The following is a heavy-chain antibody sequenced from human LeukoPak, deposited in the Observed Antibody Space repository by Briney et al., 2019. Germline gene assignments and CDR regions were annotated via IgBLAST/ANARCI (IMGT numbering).Heavy chain of an antibody. Sequence: PSQTLPLTCTVSGGSISSGSYYWSWIRQPAGKGLEWIGRIYTSGSTNYNPSLKSRVTISVDTSKNQFSLKLSSVTAADTAVYYCASFARPQAGPTGQVDYWGQGTLVTVSS. CDR2: IYTSGST. V-gene: IGHV4-61*02. CDR1: GGSISSGSYY. D-gene: IGHD1-1*01. CDR3: ASFARPQAGPTGQVDY. J-gene: IGHJ4*02.